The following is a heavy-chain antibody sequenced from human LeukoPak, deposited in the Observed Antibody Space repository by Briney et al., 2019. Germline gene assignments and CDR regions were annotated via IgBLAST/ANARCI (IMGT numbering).Heavy chain of an antibody. Sequence: SSVKVSCKASGGTFSSYAISWVRQAPGQGLEWMGGIIPIFGTANYAQKFQGRVTITADESTSTAYMELSSLRSEDTAVYYCARDREQPAWDAFDIWGQGTMVTVSS. J-gene: IGHJ3*02. CDR2: IIPIFGTA. V-gene: IGHV1-69*01. CDR3: ARDREQPAWDAFDI. D-gene: IGHD1-26*01. CDR1: GGTFSSYA.